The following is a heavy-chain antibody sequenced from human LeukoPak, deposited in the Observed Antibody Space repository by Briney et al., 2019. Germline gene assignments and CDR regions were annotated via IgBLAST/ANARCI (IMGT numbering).Heavy chain of an antibody. D-gene: IGHD5-18*01. CDR1: GDSISTYY. CDR3: ARALNSYGFHF. V-gene: IGHV4-59*01. J-gene: IGHJ4*02. Sequence: KPSETLSLTCTVSGDSISTYYWTWIRQPPGRGLEWTGYIDYSGTTNYNPSLKSRVTISVDTSKNQFSLNLSSVTAADTAVYYCARALNSYGFHFWGQGTLVTVSS. CDR2: IDYSGTT.